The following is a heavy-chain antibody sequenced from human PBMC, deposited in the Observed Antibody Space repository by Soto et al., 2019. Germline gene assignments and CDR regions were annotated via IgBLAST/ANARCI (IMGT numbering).Heavy chain of an antibody. CDR3: AKHRQHDCCSPSDH. V-gene: IGHV3-23*01. CDR1: GFTFSTYT. Sequence: EVLLLESGGGLVQSGGSLRLTCAASGFTFSTYTMSWVRQAPGEGLEWVSGIIQSGETFYADSVKGRLTISRDNCNNMAYLQIHSLSADATAVYYCAKHRQHDCCSPSDHWGQGPLLTLCS. D-gene: IGHD3-10*02. CDR2: IIQSGET. J-gene: IGHJ4*02.